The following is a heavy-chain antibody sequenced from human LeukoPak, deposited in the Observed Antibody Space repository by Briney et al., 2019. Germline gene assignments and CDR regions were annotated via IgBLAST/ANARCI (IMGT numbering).Heavy chain of an antibody. J-gene: IGHJ4*02. CDR3: AREVRTLGD. V-gene: IGHV1-24*01. CDR2: FDPEDGET. Sequence: ASVKVSCKVSGYTLTELSMHWVRQAPGKGLEWMGGFDPEDGETIYAQKFQGRVTITADKSTSTAYMELSSLRSEDTAVYYCAREVRTLGDWGQGTLVTVSS. CDR1: GYTLTELS. D-gene: IGHD3-16*01.